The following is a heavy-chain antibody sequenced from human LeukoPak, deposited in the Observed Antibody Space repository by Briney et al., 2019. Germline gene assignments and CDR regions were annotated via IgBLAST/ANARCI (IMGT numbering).Heavy chain of an antibody. CDR3: ARGSFRAATYDYYYYYGMDV. CDR1: GYTFTSYD. J-gene: IGHJ6*02. CDR2: MNPNSGNT. Sequence: ASVKVSCKASGYTFTSYDINWVRQATGQGLEWMGWMNPNSGNTGYAQKFQGRVTMTRNTSISTAYMELSSLRSEDTAVYYCARGSFRAATYDYYYYYGMDVWGQGTTVTVSS. D-gene: IGHD2-15*01. V-gene: IGHV1-8*01.